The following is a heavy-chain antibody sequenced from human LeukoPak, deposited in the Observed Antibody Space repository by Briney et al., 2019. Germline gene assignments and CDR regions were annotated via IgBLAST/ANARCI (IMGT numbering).Heavy chain of an antibody. CDR1: GYSFTSYW. J-gene: IGHJ4*02. CDR3: ARPTGYNGNSFDY. CDR2: IYPGDSDT. Sequence: GESLKLSCKGCGYSFTSYWIGWVRQMPGKGLEWMGIIYPGDSDTTYSPSFQGQVTISADKSISTAYLQWSSLKASDTAMYYCARPTGYNGNSFDYWGQGTLVTVSS. D-gene: IGHD5-24*01. V-gene: IGHV5-51*01.